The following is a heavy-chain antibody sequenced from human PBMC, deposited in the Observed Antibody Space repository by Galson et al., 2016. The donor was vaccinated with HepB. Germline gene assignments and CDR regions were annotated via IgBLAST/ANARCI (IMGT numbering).Heavy chain of an antibody. CDR2: TYYRSKWYN. CDR1: GDSVSSHSAA. Sequence: CAIPGDSVSSHSAACNWIRQSPSRGLEWLGRTYYRSKWYNDYAGSVTSRIIVNLDTSKNQFTLQLNSVTPEDTAVYYCVEQRKGAPYGMDVWGQGTTVTVSS. CDR3: VEQRKGAPYGMDV. V-gene: IGHV6-1*01. J-gene: IGHJ6*02. D-gene: IGHD1/OR15-1a*01.